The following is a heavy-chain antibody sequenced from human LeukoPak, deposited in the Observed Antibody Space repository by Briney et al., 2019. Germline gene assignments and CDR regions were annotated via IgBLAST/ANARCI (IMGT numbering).Heavy chain of an antibody. CDR2: ISWNSGTI. J-gene: IGHJ4*02. CDR3: AKGYCTSTSCFVDY. D-gene: IGHD2-2*01. Sequence: PGGSLRLSCAASGFTFDDYAMHWVRHAPGKGLEWVSGISWNSGTIGYADSVKGRFTISRDNAKNSLYLQMNSLRAEDTALYYCAKGYCTSTSCFVDYWGQGTLVTVSS. CDR1: GFTFDDYA. V-gene: IGHV3-9*01.